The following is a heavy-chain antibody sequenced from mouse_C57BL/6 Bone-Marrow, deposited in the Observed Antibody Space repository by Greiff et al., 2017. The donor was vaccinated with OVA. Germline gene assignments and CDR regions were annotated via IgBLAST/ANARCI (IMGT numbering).Heavy chain of an antibody. J-gene: IGHJ1*03. V-gene: IGHV1-54*01. CDR2: INPGSGGT. CDR1: GYAFTNYL. CDR3: AWGGWSYWYFDV. Sequence: QVQLKESGAELVRPGTSVKVSCKASGYAFTNYLIEWVKQRPGQGLEWIGVINPGSGGTNYNEKFKGKATLTADKSSSTAYMQLSSLTSEDSAVYYCAWGGWSYWYFDVWGTGTTVTVSS. D-gene: IGHD2-3*01.